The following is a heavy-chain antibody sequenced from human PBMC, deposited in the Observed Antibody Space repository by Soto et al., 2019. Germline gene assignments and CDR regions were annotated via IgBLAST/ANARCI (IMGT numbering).Heavy chain of an antibody. V-gene: IGHV1-2*04. CDR2: INPNSGGT. CDR3: ARERYYESRGELTETYYYGVMDW. CDR1: GYTFTGYY. Sequence: GSAVKVSCKASGYTFTGYYMHWVRQAPGQGLEWMGWINPNSGGTNYAQKFQGWLTMTRDTSISTAYMELSRLRSDDTAVYYCARERYYESRGELTETYYYGVMDWWGQETKV. J-gene: IGHJ6*02. D-gene: IGHD3-22*01.